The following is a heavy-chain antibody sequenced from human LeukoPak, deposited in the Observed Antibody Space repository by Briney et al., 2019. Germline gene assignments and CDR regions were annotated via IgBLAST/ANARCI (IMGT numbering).Heavy chain of an antibody. Sequence: GGSPRLSCAASGFTFSSYSMNWVRQAPGRGLEWVSYISSSSSTIYYADSVKGRFTISRDNAKNSLYLQMNSLRAEDMAVYYCVRATGTYAGDYYGMDVWGQGTTVTVSS. CDR2: ISSSSSTI. V-gene: IGHV3-48*01. J-gene: IGHJ6*02. CDR1: GFTFSSYS. D-gene: IGHD1-26*01. CDR3: VRATGTYAGDYYGMDV.